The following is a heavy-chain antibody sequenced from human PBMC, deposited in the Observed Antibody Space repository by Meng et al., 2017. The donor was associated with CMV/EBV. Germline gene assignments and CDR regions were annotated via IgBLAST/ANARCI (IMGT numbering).Heavy chain of an antibody. D-gene: IGHD6-19*01. CDR1: GGSIRSSSYY. Sequence: QLQESGPGLVKPSWNLSLTCTVSGGSIRSSSYYWGWICQPPGKGLEWIGSIYYSGSTYYNPSLKSRVTISVDTSKNQFSLKLSSVTAADTAVYYCARDSAVAGVVDYWGQGTLVTVSS. J-gene: IGHJ4*02. CDR3: ARDSAVAGVVDY. CDR2: IYYSGST. V-gene: IGHV4-39*07.